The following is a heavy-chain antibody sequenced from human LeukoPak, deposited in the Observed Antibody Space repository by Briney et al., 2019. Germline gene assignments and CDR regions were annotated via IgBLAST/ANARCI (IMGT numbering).Heavy chain of an antibody. Sequence: SVKVSCKASGGNFSSYAISWVRQARGQGLEWMGGIIPIFGTANYAQKFQGRVTITTDESTSTAYMELSSLRSEDTAVYYCARGKYSSSFDYWGQGTLVTVSS. CDR1: GGNFSSYA. CDR3: ARGKYSSSFDY. D-gene: IGHD6-6*01. J-gene: IGHJ4*02. V-gene: IGHV1-69*05. CDR2: IIPIFGTA.